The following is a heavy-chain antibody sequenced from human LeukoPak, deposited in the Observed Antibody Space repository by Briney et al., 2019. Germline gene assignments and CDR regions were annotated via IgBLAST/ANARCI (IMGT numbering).Heavy chain of an antibody. CDR2: INPSGGST. J-gene: IGHJ4*02. CDR1: GYTFTSYY. Sequence: ASVKVSCKASGYTFTSYYMHWVRQAPGQGLEWMGIINPSGGSTSYAQKFQGRVTMTRDTSTSTVYMELSSLRSEDTAVYYCAREGSGDYDSSPYFDYWGQGTLVTVSS. V-gene: IGHV1-46*01. CDR3: AREGSGDYDSSPYFDY. D-gene: IGHD3-22*01.